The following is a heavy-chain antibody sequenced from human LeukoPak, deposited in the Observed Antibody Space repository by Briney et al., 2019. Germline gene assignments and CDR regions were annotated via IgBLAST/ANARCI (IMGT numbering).Heavy chain of an antibody. Sequence: GASVTVSCKASGYTFTSYYMHWVRQAPGQGLEWMGLINPSGGSTSYAQKFQGRVTMTRDTSTSTVYMELSRLRTEDTAVYYCARDGGILRSSSWYGPYYYGMDVWGQGTTVTVSS. J-gene: IGHJ6*02. D-gene: IGHD6-13*01. CDR3: ARDGGILRSSSWYGPYYYGMDV. V-gene: IGHV1-46*01. CDR2: INPSGGST. CDR1: GYTFTSYY.